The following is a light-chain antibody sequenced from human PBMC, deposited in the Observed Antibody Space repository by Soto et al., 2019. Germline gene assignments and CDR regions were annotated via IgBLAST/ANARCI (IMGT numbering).Light chain of an antibody. V-gene: IGKV1-5*03. CDR3: QQYNTYPST. J-gene: IGKJ2*01. Sequence: DNQMTQSPSTLSASVGDRVTITCRASQSIGSWLAWYKQTPGEAPKLLIYKASTLESGVPSRFSGSGSGTEFTLTISSLQPDVFATYYCQQYNTYPSTFGQGTKLDIK. CDR2: KAS. CDR1: QSIGSW.